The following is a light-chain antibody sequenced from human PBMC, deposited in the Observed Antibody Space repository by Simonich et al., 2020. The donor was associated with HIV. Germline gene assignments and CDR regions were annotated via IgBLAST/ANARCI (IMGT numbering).Light chain of an antibody. V-gene: IGLV2-23*01. Sequence: QSALTQPASVSGSPGQSITLSCTGTSSDVGSYDVVSWYQQHPGKAPKLIIYEGSKRTSGVSKRFAGSKSGNTASLTSSGLQAEDEADYYCCSYAGSRTWVFGGGTKLTVL. CDR1: SSDVGSYDV. CDR3: CSYAGSRTWV. CDR2: EGS. J-gene: IGLJ3*02.